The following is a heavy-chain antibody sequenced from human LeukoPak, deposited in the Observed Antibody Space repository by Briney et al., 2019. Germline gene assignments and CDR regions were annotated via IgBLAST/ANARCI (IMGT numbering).Heavy chain of an antibody. D-gene: IGHD3-16*01. CDR3: AREGEGSTPD. CDR1: GGSISSGGYY. V-gene: IGHV4-30-2*01. Sequence: SETLSLTCTVSGGSISSGGYYWSWIRQPPGKGLEWIGYIYHSGSTYYNPSLKSRVTISVDRSKNQFSLKLSSVTAADTAVYYCAREGEGSTPDWGQGTLVTVSS. CDR2: IYHSGST. J-gene: IGHJ4*02.